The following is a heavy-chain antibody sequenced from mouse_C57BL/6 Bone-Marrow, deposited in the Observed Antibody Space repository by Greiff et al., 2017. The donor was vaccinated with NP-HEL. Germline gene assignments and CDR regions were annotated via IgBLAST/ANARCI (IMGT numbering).Heavy chain of an antibody. Sequence: QVQLQQPGAELVKPGASVKMSCKASGYTFTSYWITWVKQRPGQGLEWIGDIYPGSGSTNHNEKFKSKATLTVDTSSSTAYMQLSSQKSEDSAVYYSAREVYSSSFAYWGQGTLVTVSA. CDR1: GYTFTSYW. J-gene: IGHJ3*01. CDR3: AREVYSSSFAY. CDR2: IYPGSGST. V-gene: IGHV1-55*01. D-gene: IGHD1-1*01.